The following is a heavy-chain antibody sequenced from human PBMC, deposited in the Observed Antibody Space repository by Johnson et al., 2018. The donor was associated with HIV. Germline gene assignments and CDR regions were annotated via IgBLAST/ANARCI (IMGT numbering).Heavy chain of an antibody. CDR1: GFTFSSYW. D-gene: IGHD3-3*01. CDR2: INSDGSST. CDR3: AKGDYNFWSGDAFDS. Sequence: VQLVESGGGLVQPGGSLRLSCAASGFTFSSYWMHWVRQAPGKGLVWVSRINSDGSSTSYADSVKGRFTISRDNSKNTLYLQMNSLRAEDTAVYYCAKGDYNFWSGDAFDSWGQGTMVTVSS. J-gene: IGHJ3*02. V-gene: IGHV3-74*01.